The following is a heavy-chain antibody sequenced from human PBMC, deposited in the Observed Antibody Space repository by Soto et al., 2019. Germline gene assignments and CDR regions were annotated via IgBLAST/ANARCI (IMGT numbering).Heavy chain of an antibody. Sequence: GGSLRLSCAASGFTFSSYAMNWVRQAPGKGLEWVSTISSNSAYIYYTDALRGRFTISRDNAKNSLHLQMNSLRAEDTAVYYCTRDASRDSSARGWFDPWGPGTLVTVSS. CDR1: GFTFSSYA. CDR2: ISSNSAYI. CDR3: TRDASRDSSARGWFDP. D-gene: IGHD6-13*01. J-gene: IGHJ5*02. V-gene: IGHV3-21*01.